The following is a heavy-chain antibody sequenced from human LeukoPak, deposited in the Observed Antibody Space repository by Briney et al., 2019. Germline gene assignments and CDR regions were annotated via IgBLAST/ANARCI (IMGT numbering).Heavy chain of an antibody. D-gene: IGHD1-1*01. CDR2: ISSNGGST. J-gene: IGHJ3*02. V-gene: IGHV3-64*01. CDR3: AHLYNWNDPDAFDI. CDR1: GFTFSSYA. Sequence: PGGSLRLSCAASGFTFSSYAMHWVRQAPGKGLEYVSAISSNGGSTYYANSVKGRFTISRDNSKNTLYLQMGSLRAEDMAVYYSAHLYNWNDPDAFDIWGQGTMVTVSS.